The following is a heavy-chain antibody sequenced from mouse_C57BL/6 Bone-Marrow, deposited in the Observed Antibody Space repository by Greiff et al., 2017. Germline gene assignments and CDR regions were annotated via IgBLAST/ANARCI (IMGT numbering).Heavy chain of an antibody. V-gene: IGHV1-54*01. Sequence: VQLQQSGAELVRPGTSVKVSCKASGYAFTNYLIEWVKQRPGQGLEWIGVINPGSGGTNYNEKFKGKATLTADKSSSTAYMQLSSLTSEDSAVYVCASYYHGSYFDYWGQGTTLTVSS. CDR2: INPGSGGT. CDR1: GYAFTNYL. CDR3: ASYYHGSYFDY. J-gene: IGHJ2*01. D-gene: IGHD1-1*01.